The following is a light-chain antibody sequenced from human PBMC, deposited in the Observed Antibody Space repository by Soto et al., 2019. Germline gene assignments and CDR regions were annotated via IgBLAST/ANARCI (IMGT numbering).Light chain of an antibody. Sequence: QSVLTQPPSASGTPGQRVTISCPGGSSNIGGYNYVYWYHQYPGTAPKLLVFGTNLRPSGVPDRFSASKSGTSGSLTISGLRSEDEADYYCAAWDDSLRVVLFGGGTKLTVL. J-gene: IGLJ2*01. CDR3: AAWDDSLRVVL. CDR1: SSNIGGYNY. CDR2: GTN. V-gene: IGLV1-47*02.